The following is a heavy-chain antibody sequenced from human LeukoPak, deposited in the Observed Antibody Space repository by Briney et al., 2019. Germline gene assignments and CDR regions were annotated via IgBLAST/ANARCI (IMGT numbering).Heavy chain of an antibody. CDR3: ARGRTAFDI. J-gene: IGHJ3*02. CDR2: INHSGST. V-gene: IGHV4-34*01. CDR1: GGSFSGYY. D-gene: IGHD1-14*01. Sequence: SETLSLTCAVYGGSFSGYYWSWIRQSPGKGLEWIGEINHSGSTNYNPSLKSRVTISVDTSKNQFSLKLSSVTAADTAVYYCARGRTAFDIWGQGTMVTVSS.